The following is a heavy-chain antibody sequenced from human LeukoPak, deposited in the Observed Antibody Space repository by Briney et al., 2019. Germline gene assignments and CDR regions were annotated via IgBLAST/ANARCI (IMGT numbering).Heavy chain of an antibody. V-gene: IGHV3-48*04. D-gene: IGHD3-22*01. Sequence: GGSLRLSCAASGFTFSSYAMSWVRQAPGKGLEWVSYISSSGSTIYYADSVKGRFTISRDNAKNSLYLQMNSLRAEDTAVYYCARGLTAITMIVVVMSYFDYWGQGTLVTVSS. J-gene: IGHJ4*02. CDR1: GFTFSSYA. CDR2: ISSSGSTI. CDR3: ARGLTAITMIVVVMSYFDY.